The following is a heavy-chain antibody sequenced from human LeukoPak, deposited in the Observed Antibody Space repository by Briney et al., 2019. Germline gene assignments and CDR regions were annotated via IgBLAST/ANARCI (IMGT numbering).Heavy chain of an antibody. CDR3: AGDPSRIAVAGGRLDY. Sequence: GGSLRLSCVASGFSFSSYSMHWVRQAPGKGLEWVAFLSYDGSDKYYADSVMGRFTISRDNSKNTLSLEVNRPTHEDTAVYYCAGDPSRIAVAGGRLDYWGQGTPVIVSS. CDR2: LSYDGSDK. D-gene: IGHD6-19*01. J-gene: IGHJ4*02. CDR1: GFSFSSYS. V-gene: IGHV3-30*04.